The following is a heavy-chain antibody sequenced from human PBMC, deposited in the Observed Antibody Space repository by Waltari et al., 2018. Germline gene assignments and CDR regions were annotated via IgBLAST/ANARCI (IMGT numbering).Heavy chain of an antibody. CDR2: INSDGSST. CDR1: GFTFSSYW. V-gene: IGHV3-74*01. CDR3: ARIHSSSWFNYYYYGMDV. D-gene: IGHD6-13*01. Sequence: EVQLVESGGGLVQPGGSLRLSCAASGFTFSSYWMHWVRQAPGQGLVWVSRINSDGSSTSYADSVKGRFTISRDNAKNTLYLQMNSLRAEDTAVYYCARIHSSSWFNYYYYGMDVWGQGTTVTVSS. J-gene: IGHJ6*02.